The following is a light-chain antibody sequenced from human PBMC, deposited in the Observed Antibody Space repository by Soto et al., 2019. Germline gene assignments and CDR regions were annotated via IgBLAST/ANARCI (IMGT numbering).Light chain of an antibody. CDR1: QSLLYNNTYNY. Sequence: DIVMTQSALSLPVTPGESASISCRSSQSLLYNNTYNYLDWYVQKPGQSPQLLIYFGSNRAPGVPDRFSGSGSGTDFTLKINRVEAEDVGTYYCMQALQSLTFGQGTRLEIK. V-gene: IGKV2-28*01. CDR2: FGS. J-gene: IGKJ5*01. CDR3: MQALQSLT.